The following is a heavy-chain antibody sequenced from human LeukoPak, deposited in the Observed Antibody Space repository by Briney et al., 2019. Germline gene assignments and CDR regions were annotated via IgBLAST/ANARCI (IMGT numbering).Heavy chain of an antibody. CDR2: INWNGGST. CDR1: GFTFDDYV. CDR3: ARGLVGTTTTLFDY. V-gene: IGHV3-20*04. J-gene: IGHJ4*02. D-gene: IGHD1-26*01. Sequence: AGGSLRLSCAASGFTFDDYVMSWVRQVPGKGLEWVSSINWNGGSTGYADSVKGRFTISRDNAKNSLYLQMNSLRAEDTALYYCARGLVGTTTTLFDYWGQGTLVTVSS.